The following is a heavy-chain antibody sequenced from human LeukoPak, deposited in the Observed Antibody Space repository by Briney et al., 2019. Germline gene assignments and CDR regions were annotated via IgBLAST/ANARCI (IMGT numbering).Heavy chain of an antibody. V-gene: IGHV5-51*01. Sequence: PGESLKIPCKGSGYSFTSYWIGWVRQMPGKGLELMGIIYPGDSDTRYSPSFQGQVTISADKSISTAYLQWSSLKASDTAMYYCARHAAAAGVYNWFDPWGQGTLVTVSS. CDR1: GYSFTSYW. D-gene: IGHD6-13*01. CDR3: ARHAAAAGVYNWFDP. J-gene: IGHJ5*02. CDR2: IYPGDSDT.